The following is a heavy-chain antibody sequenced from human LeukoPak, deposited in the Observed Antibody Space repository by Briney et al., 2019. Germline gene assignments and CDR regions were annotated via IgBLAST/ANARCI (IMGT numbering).Heavy chain of an antibody. CDR1: GGSISSSNW. D-gene: IGHD3-22*01. J-gene: IGHJ4*02. CDR3: ASVNDSSGYIDY. V-gene: IGHV4-4*02. Sequence: SGTLSLTCAVSGGSISSSNWWSWVRQPPGKGLEWIGEINHSGSTNYNPSLKSRVTISVDTSKNQFSLKLSSVTAADTAVYYCASVNDSSGYIDYWGQGTLVTVSS. CDR2: INHSGST.